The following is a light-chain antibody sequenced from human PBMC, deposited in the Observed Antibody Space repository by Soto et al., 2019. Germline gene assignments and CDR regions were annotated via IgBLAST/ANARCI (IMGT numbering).Light chain of an antibody. CDR2: DNN. J-gene: IGLJ3*02. CDR1: SSNIGNNY. V-gene: IGLV1-51*01. CDR3: GTWDSSLSVNV. Sequence: QSALTQPPSVSAAPGQKVTISCSGSSSNIGNNYVSWYQQLPGTATKLLIYDNNKRPSGIPDRLSGSKSGTSATPGITGLQTVDDDDYYCGTWDSSLSVNVFGAGTKLTV.